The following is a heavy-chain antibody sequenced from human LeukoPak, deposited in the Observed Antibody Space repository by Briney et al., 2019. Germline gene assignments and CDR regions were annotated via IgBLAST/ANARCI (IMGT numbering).Heavy chain of an antibody. CDR1: GGSISSYY. CDR3: AITPYYYDSGGYYYIDY. CDR2: IYYSGST. J-gene: IGHJ4*02. V-gene: IGHV4-59*08. Sequence: SETLSLTCTVSGGSISSYYWSWIRQPPGKGLEWIGYIYYSGSTNYNPSLKSRVTISVDTSKNQFSLKLSSVTAADTAVYYCAITPYYYDSGGYYYIDYWGQGTLVTVSS. D-gene: IGHD3-22*01.